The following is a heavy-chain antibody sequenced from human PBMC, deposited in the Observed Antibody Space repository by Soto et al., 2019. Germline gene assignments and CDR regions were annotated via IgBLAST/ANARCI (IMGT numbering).Heavy chain of an antibody. D-gene: IGHD4-4*01. Sequence: GASVKVSCKASGGTFSSYAISWVRQAPGQGLEWMGGIIPIFGTANYAQKFQGRVTITADESTSTAYMELSSLRSEDTAVYYCARPLWRNDYNWGYFDLWGRGTLVTVSS. V-gene: IGHV1-69*13. CDR2: IIPIFGTA. J-gene: IGHJ2*01. CDR1: GGTFSSYA. CDR3: ARPLWRNDYNWGYFDL.